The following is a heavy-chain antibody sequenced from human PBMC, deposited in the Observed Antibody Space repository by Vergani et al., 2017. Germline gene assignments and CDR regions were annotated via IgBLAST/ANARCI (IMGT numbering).Heavy chain of an antibody. CDR2: IHTGGSA. CDR1: GESIRSGSHY. V-gene: IGHV4-61*02. J-gene: IGHJ3*02. D-gene: IGHD3-3*01. Sequence: QVKLQESGPGLLKPSQTLSLTCTVSGESIRSGSHYWSWIRQPAGKGPEWIGHIHTGGSADLNPSFKSRVSISVDTSKSQFSLKLNSVTVADTAVYYCARESGNVLRFLEWSGAFDIWGQGTMVTVSS. CDR3: ARESGNVLRFLEWSGAFDI.